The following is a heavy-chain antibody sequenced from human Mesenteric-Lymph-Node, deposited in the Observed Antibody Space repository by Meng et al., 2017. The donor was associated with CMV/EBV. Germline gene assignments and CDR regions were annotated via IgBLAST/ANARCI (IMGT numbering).Heavy chain of an antibody. V-gene: IGHV4-61*01. CDR2: IYYSGST. CDR1: VSSGSYD. CDR3: ARIKIDYYGSGSYCYFDY. Sequence: VSSGSYDWSWIRQPPGKGLEWIGYIYYSGSTNYNPSLKSRITISVDTSKNQFSLKLRSVTAADTAVYYCARIKIDYYGSGSYCYFDYWGQGTLVTVSS. D-gene: IGHD3-10*01. J-gene: IGHJ4*02.